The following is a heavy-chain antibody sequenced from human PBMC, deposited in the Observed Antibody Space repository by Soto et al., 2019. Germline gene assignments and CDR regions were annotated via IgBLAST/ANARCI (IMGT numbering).Heavy chain of an antibody. V-gene: IGHV1-45*02. D-gene: IGHD3-22*01. CDR3: AIKGTLGYSEYNWFDP. CDR1: GYTFTYRY. CDR2: ITPFNGNT. J-gene: IGHJ5*02. Sequence: ASVKVSCKASGYTFTYRYLHWVRQAPGQALEWMGWITPFNGNTNYAQKFQDRVTITRDRSMSTAYMELSSLRSEDTAMYYCAIKGTLGYSEYNWFDPWGQGTLVTVSS.